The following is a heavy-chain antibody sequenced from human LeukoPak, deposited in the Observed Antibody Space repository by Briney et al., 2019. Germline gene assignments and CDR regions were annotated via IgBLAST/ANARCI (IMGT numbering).Heavy chain of an antibody. D-gene: IGHD3-22*01. CDR3: ARGYDSSGYYYGVANY. V-gene: IGHV3-11*04. CDR1: GFTFSDYY. Sequence: GGPLRLSCAASGFTFSDYYMSWIRQAPVKGLEWVSDISSSGSSIYYADSVKGRFTISRDNAKKSLYLQMNSLRAEDTAVYYCARGYDSSGYYYGVANYWGQGTVVTASS. CDR2: ISSSGSSI. J-gene: IGHJ4*02.